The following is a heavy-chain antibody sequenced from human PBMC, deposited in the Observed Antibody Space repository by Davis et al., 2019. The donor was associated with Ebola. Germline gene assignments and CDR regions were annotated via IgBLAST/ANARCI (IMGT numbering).Heavy chain of an antibody. Sequence: GESLKISCAASGFTFSDYYMSWIRQAPGKGLEWVSYISSSGSTIYYADSVKGRFTISRDNAKNSLYLQMNSLRAEDTAVYYCARLHGLVVTEHWGQGTLVTVSS. CDR2: ISSSGSTI. CDR1: GFTFSDYY. V-gene: IGHV3-11*01. J-gene: IGHJ4*02. D-gene: IGHD2-21*02. CDR3: ARLHGLVVTEH.